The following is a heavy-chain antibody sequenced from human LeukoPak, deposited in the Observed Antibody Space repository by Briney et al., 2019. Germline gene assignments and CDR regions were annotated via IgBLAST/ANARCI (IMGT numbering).Heavy chain of an antibody. D-gene: IGHD3-16*01. CDR1: GYTFTNYI. CDR2: INAGNGDT. J-gene: IGHJ6*02. V-gene: IGHV1-3*01. CDR3: ARVVTRLREGAYQYDLDV. Sequence: ASVKVSCKASGYTFTNYIIHWVRQAPGQRLEWMGWINAGNGDTEYSHKFQGRVTSTRDTSASTAYMDLSSLRFEDTAVYYCARVVTRLREGAYQYDLDVWGQGTTATVSS.